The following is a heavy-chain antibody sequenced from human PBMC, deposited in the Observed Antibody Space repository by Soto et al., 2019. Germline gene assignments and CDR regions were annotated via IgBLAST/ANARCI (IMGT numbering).Heavy chain of an antibody. J-gene: IGHJ6*02. V-gene: IGHV1-2*04. Sequence: ASVKVSCKASGYSFTEYHIHWVRQAPGQGLEWLGRINPKSGGTSTAQKFQGWVTMTTDTSISTASMELTRLTSDDTAIHYCARGDSTDCSNGVCSFFYNHDMDVWGQGTTVTVSS. CDR2: INPKSGGT. CDR3: ARGDSTDCSNGVCSFFYNHDMDV. CDR1: GYSFTEYH. D-gene: IGHD2-8*01.